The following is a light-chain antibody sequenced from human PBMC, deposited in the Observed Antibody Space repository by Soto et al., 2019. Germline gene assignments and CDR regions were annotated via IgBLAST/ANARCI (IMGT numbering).Light chain of an antibody. CDR2: DAS. J-gene: IGKJ4*01. CDR3: QQLKNWPPVN. Sequence: EIVLTQSPGPLSFSPGERATLSRSASQSVSNYLAWYQQKPGQAPRLLIYDASSRATGIPARFSGNGSGTDFTLTISSLEPEDFAVYYCQQLKNWPPVNFGGGTKVDIK. V-gene: IGKV3-11*01. CDR1: QSVSNY.